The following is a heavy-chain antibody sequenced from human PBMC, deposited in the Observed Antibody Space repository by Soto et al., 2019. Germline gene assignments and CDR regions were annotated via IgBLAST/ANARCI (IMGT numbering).Heavy chain of an antibody. CDR3: AKATGEGFYWYLDL. CDR1: GLSFSNYA. D-gene: IGHD7-27*01. CDR2: ISGSGGST. Sequence: GGSLRLSCAASGLSFSNYAMSWVRQAPGKGLEWVSTISGSGGSTYYSDSVKGRFTISRDNSKNTLYLQMNSLRAEDTAVFYCAKATGEGFYWYLDLWGRGTPVTVSS. V-gene: IGHV3-23*01. J-gene: IGHJ2*01.